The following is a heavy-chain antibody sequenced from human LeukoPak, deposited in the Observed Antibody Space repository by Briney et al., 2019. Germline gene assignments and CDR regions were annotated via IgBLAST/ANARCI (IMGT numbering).Heavy chain of an antibody. J-gene: IGHJ4*02. CDR1: GFTFSSYN. D-gene: IGHD3-10*01. CDR2: ISSSSSSTT. V-gene: IGHV3-48*02. CDR3: ARDGSGSYYFDY. Sequence: GGSLRLSCVVSGFTFSSYNMNWVRQAPGKGLEWVSYISSSSSSTTQYAASVKGRFTISRDNAKNSLHLQMSSLRDEDTAVYYCARDGSGSYYFDYWGQGTLVAVSS.